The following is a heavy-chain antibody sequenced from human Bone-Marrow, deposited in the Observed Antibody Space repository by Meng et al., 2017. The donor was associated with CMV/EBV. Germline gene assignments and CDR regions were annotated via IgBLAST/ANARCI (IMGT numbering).Heavy chain of an antibody. D-gene: IGHD5-18*01. Sequence: GGSLRLSCAASGFTFSNYWMSWVRQAPGKGLEWVANIKQDGNEKYYVDSVKGRFTISRDNAKNSLYLQMNSLRAEDTALYYCARVSYSYGTLFDYWGQGTLVTVSS. J-gene: IGHJ4*02. CDR1: GFTFSNYW. V-gene: IGHV3-7*03. CDR3: ARVSYSYGTLFDY. CDR2: IKQDGNEK.